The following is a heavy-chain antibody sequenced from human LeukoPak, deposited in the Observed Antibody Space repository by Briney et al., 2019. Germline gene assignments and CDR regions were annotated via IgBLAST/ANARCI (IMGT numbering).Heavy chain of an antibody. CDR2: ISYDGSNK. J-gene: IGHJ4*02. D-gene: IGHD6-13*01. CDR3: AKDRSSTWSFDY. Sequence: PGGSLRLSCAASGFTFSSYGIHWVRQAPGKGLEWVVVISYDGSNKYYADSVKGRFTISRDNSKNTLYLQMNGLRAEDTAVYYCAKDRSSTWSFDYWGQGTLVTVSS. CDR1: GFTFSSYG. V-gene: IGHV3-30*18.